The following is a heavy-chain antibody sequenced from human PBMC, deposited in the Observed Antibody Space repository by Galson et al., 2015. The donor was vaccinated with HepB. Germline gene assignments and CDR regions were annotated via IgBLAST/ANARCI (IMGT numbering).Heavy chain of an antibody. CDR2: IGTYNGYT. V-gene: IGHV1-18*04. Sequence: SVKVSCKASGYTFSTHAISWLRQAPGQGLEWMGWIGTYNGYTHYAERFQDRVTMTTDTSTSTVYMDLRSLRSDDTAVYFCARDSAAFYNQYDVSGYVGYWGQGTLVAVSS. CDR1: GYTFSTHA. J-gene: IGHJ4*02. D-gene: IGHD3-22*01. CDR3: ARDSAAFYNQYDVSGYVGY.